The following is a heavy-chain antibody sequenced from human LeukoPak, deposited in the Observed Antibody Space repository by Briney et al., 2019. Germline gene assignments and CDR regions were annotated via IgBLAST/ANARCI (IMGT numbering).Heavy chain of an antibody. V-gene: IGHV4-31*03. CDR1: GSSISSGGYY. Sequence: SETLSLTCTVSGSSISSGGYYWSWIRQHPGKGLEWIGYIYYSGSTYYNPSLKSRVTISVDTSKNQFSLKLSSVTAADTAVYYCTYDSSGYSAFDIWGQGTMVTVSS. J-gene: IGHJ3*02. D-gene: IGHD3-22*01. CDR2: IYYSGST. CDR3: TYDSSGYSAFDI.